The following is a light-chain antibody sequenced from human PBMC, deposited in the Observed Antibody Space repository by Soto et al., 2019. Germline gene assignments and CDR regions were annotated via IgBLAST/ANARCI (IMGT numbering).Light chain of an antibody. Sequence: EIVMKQAPATLSVSQGERATLSCRASQNVNSNLAWYQQKPGQAPRLHIYGASTRATGIPARFSGSGSGTEFTLTISSLQSEDFAIYYCQQYNNWPWTFGQGAKVDIK. CDR3: QQYNNWPWT. V-gene: IGKV3-15*01. J-gene: IGKJ1*01. CDR1: QNVNSN. CDR2: GAS.